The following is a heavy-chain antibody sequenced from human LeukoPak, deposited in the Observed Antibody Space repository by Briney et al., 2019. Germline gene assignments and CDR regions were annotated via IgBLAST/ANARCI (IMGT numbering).Heavy chain of an antibody. D-gene: IGHD3-16*02. J-gene: IGHJ4*02. Sequence: GGSLRLSCAASGFTFSSYWMSWVRQAPGKGLEWVANIKQDGSEKYYMDSVKGRFTISRDNAKNSLYLQMNSLRAEDTAVYYCARDNGYDYVWGSYRPPDYWGQGTLVTVSS. CDR2: IKQDGSEK. V-gene: IGHV3-7*01. CDR3: ARDNGYDYVWGSYRPPDY. CDR1: GFTFSSYW.